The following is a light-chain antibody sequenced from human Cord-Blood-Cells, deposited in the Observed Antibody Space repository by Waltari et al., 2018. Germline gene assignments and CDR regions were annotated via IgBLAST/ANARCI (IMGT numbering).Light chain of an antibody. CDR3: QQRSNWPPIT. J-gene: IGKJ5*01. CDR1: QSVSSY. Sequence: EIVLTQSPATLSLSPGERATLSCRASQSVSSYLAWYQQKPCQAPRLLSYDASNSATGIPARFRGSGSETDFTLTISSLEPEDFAVYYCQQRSNWPPITFGQGTRLEIK. CDR2: DAS. V-gene: IGKV3-11*01.